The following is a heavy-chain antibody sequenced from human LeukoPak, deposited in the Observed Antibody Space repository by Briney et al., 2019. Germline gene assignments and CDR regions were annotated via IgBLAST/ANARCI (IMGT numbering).Heavy chain of an antibody. J-gene: IGHJ4*02. D-gene: IGHD3-22*01. CDR3: ARDSYYYDSRGYYRFDY. V-gene: IGHV4-61*02. CDR2: IYTSGST. CDR1: GGSISSSSYY. Sequence: ASETLSLTCTVSGGSISSSSYYWSWIRQPAGKGLEWIGRIYTSGSTNYNPSLKSRVTMSVDTSKNQLSLKLRSVTAADTAVYYCARDSYYYDSRGYYRFDYWGQGTLVTVSS.